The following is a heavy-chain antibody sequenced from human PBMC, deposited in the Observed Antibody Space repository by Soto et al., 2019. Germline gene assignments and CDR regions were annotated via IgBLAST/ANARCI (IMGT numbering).Heavy chain of an antibody. CDR1: SGSISSSNW. D-gene: IGHD1-1*01. CDR3: ARYIPNWNDHYSFDY. J-gene: IGHJ4*02. CDR2: IYHSGST. V-gene: IGHV4-4*02. Sequence: SETLSLTCAVSSGSISSSNWWSWVRQPPGKGLEWIGEIYHSGSTNYNPSLKSRVTISVDKSKNQFSLKLSSVTAADTAVYYCARYIPNWNDHYSFDYWCQGTLVTVSS.